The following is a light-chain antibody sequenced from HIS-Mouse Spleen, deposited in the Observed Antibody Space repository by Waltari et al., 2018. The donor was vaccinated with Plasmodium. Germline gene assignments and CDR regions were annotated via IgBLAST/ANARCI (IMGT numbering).Light chain of an antibody. CDR3: QQSDSTPRT. V-gene: IGKV1-39*01. CDR2: AAP. Sequence: DIQMTQSPSSLSASVGDRVTITCRASQGISNNLNWYQQKPGKTPKLLIYAAPSLQSGIPSRFSDSGSGADYTLTIRSLQPEDFATYYCQQSDSTPRTFGPGTKVDIK. CDR1: QGISNN. J-gene: IGKJ3*01.